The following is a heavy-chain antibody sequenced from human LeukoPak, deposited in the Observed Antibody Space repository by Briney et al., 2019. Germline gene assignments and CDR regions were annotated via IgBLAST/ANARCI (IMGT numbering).Heavy chain of an antibody. CDR1: GYSFTSYW. CDR3: ARQGSGFSSGYYLYYFDY. Sequence: GESLKISCKGFGYSFTSYWIGWVRQMPGKGLEWMGIIYPGDSDTRYNPSFQGQVTISADKSISTAYLQWSSLKASDTAMYYCARQGSGFSSGYYLYYFDYWGQGTLVTVSS. V-gene: IGHV5-51*01. D-gene: IGHD3-22*01. J-gene: IGHJ4*02. CDR2: IYPGDSDT.